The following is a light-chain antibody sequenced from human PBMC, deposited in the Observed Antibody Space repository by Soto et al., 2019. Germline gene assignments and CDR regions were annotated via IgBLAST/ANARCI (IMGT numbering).Light chain of an antibody. CDR2: GAT. Sequence: DIQMTQSPSSLSASVGDRVTITCRASQGISNYLGWYQQKPGKVPKLLIYGATTLQSGVPSRFSGSGSGTDFTLTITSLQPGDVATYYCQKYNSAPWTFGQGTKVEIK. J-gene: IGKJ1*01. CDR1: QGISNY. V-gene: IGKV1-27*01. CDR3: QKYNSAPWT.